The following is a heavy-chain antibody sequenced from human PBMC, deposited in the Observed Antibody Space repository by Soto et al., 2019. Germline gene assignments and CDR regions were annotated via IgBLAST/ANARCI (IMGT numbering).Heavy chain of an antibody. Sequence: SETLSLTCAVYGGSFSGYYWSWIRQPPGKGLEWIGEINHSGSTNYNPSLKSRATISVDTSKNQFSLKLSSVTAADTAVYYCARNPTDDYYYYYGMDVWGQGTTVTVSS. J-gene: IGHJ6*02. D-gene: IGHD2-21*02. CDR1: GGSFSGYY. V-gene: IGHV4-34*01. CDR3: ARNPTDDYYYYYGMDV. CDR2: INHSGST.